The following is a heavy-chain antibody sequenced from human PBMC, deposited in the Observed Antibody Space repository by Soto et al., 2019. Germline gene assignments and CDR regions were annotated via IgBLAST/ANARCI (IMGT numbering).Heavy chain of an antibody. CDR3: TTDEQLKGGVYYYAMDV. J-gene: IGHJ6*04. V-gene: IGHV3-15*01. Sequence: AGGSLRLSCAASGFDFNNAWLSWLRQAPGKGLEWVGRIRSRPDGGTTDYAAPVKGRFTISRDDSKTTLYLRMNNLKLDDTAIYYCTTDEQLKGGVYYYAMDVWGEATTVTICS. CDR1: GFDFNNAW. D-gene: IGHD6-13*01. CDR2: IRSRPDGGTT.